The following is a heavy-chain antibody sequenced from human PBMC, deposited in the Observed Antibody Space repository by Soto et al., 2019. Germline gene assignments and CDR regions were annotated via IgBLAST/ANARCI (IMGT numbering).Heavy chain of an antibody. V-gene: IGHV3-48*02. CDR1: GFTFSSYS. CDR2: ISSSSSTI. CDR3: ARYEQQLVLRDYYYGMDV. Sequence: GGSLRLSCAASGFTFSSYSMNWVRQAPGKGLEWVSYISSSSSTIYYADSVKGRFTISRDNAKNSLYLQMNSLRDEDTAVYYCARYEQQLVLRDYYYGMDVWGQGTTVTVSS. D-gene: IGHD6-13*01. J-gene: IGHJ6*02.